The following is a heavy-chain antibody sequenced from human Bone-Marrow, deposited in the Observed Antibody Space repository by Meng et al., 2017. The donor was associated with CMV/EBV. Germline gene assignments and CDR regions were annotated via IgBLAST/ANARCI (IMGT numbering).Heavy chain of an antibody. J-gene: IGHJ4*02. CDR2: ISYDGSDK. V-gene: IGHV3-30-3*01. CDR3: AKEVYCSSTSCYVVGPIDY. Sequence: GESLKIPCAASGFTFSSYAMHRVRQAPGKGPEWVAVISYDGSDKYNADSVKGRFTISRDNSKNTLYPQMNSLRGEDTAVYYCAKEVYCSSTSCYVVGPIDYWGQGTLVTVSS. CDR1: GFTFSSYA. D-gene: IGHD2-2*01.